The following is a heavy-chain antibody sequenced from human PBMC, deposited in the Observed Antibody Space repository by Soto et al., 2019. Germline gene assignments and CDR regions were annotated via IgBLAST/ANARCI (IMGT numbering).Heavy chain of an antibody. CDR3: ARVLGGYDSKDYFDY. V-gene: IGHV3-11*03. Sequence: GGSLRLSCAASGFTFSDYYMSWIRQAPGKGLEWVSYISSTSHYTNYADSVKGRFTISRDNAKNSLYVQMNSLRAEDTAVYYCARVLGGYDSKDYFDYWGQGTLVTVSS. D-gene: IGHD5-12*01. CDR1: GFTFSDYY. CDR2: ISSTSHYT. J-gene: IGHJ4*02.